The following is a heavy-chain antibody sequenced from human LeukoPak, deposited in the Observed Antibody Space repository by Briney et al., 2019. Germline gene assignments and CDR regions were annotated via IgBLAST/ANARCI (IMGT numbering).Heavy chain of an antibody. V-gene: IGHV3-30*14. CDR1: GFTFSSYA. Sequence: GGSLRLSCAASGFTFSSYAMHWVRQAPGKGLEWVALISYDGSNKYFADSVKGRFTISRDNSKNTLYLQMNSLRAEDTAVYYCARVVDHDYGDYYLDYWGQGTLVTVSS. CDR2: ISYDGSNK. CDR3: ARVVDHDYGDYYLDY. J-gene: IGHJ4*02. D-gene: IGHD4-17*01.